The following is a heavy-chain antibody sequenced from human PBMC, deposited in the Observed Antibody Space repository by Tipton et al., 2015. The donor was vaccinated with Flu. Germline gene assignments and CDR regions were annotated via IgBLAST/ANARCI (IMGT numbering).Heavy chain of an antibody. J-gene: IGHJ4*02. D-gene: IGHD2-15*01. CDR1: GFTFDDYA. CDR3: ARHGGSGGSYVDY. Sequence: LRLSCAASGFTFDDYAMHWIRQPPGKGLEWIGYIYYSGSTNYNPSLKSRVTISVDTSKNQFSLKLSSVTAADTAVYYCARHGGSGGSYVDYWGQGTLVTVSS. V-gene: IGHV4-59*08. CDR2: IYYSGST.